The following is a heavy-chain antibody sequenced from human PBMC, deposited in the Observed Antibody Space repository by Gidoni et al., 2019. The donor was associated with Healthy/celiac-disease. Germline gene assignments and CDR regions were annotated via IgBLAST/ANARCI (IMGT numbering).Heavy chain of an antibody. CDR1: GFSLSTSAVG. J-gene: IGHJ2*01. CDR2: IYWNDDK. CDR3: AHSWGNYGSGSYFDL. V-gene: IGHV2-5*01. D-gene: IGHD3-10*01. Sequence: QITLKESGPTLVKPTQTLTLTCPFSGFSLSTSAVGVGWIRQPPGKALEWLALIYWNDDKRYSPSLKSRLTITKDTSKNQVVLTMTNMDPVDTATYYCAHSWGNYGSGSYFDLWGRGTLVTVSS.